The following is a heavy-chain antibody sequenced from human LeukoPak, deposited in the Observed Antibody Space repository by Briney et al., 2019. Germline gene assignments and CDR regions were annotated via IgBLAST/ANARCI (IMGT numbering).Heavy chain of an antibody. CDR2: INHSGST. CDR1: GGSFSGYY. Sequence: SETLSLTCADYGGSFSGYYWSWIRQPPGKGLEWIGEINHSGSTNYNPSLKSRVTISVDTSKNQFSLKLSSVTAADTAVYYCASFDYDSSGQSDHWGQGTMVTVSS. D-gene: IGHD3-22*01. CDR3: ASFDYDSSGQSDH. V-gene: IGHV4-34*01. J-gene: IGHJ3*01.